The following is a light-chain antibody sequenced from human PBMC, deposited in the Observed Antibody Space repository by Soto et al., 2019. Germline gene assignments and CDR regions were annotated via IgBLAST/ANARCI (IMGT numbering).Light chain of an antibody. CDR3: NSYVGSNTYG. Sequence: QSVLTQPPSASGSPGPSVTISCIGTSSDVGRYNYVSWYQHHPGKAPNLIIYDVTRRPAVVPDRFSCSKSGNTASLTVSGLHADDEADYYCNSYVGSNTYGFGAGTKVTL. CDR1: SSDVGRYNY. CDR2: DVT. J-gene: IGLJ1*01. V-gene: IGLV2-8*01.